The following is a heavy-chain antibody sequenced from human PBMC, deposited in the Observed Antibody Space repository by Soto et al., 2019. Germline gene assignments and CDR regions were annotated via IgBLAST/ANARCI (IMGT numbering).Heavy chain of an antibody. CDR1: GFTFSSYA. J-gene: IGHJ4*02. CDR3: ARGQLPAATTYFDF. Sequence: HPGGSLRLSCAASGFTFSSYAIHWVRQAPGKGLEWAAIIWFDGSNKYYADSVKGRFSISRDNSKNTLFLQMDSLRAEDTAVDYCARGQLPAATTYFDFWGQGTLVTVSS. CDR2: IWFDGSNK. V-gene: IGHV3-33*01. D-gene: IGHD2-15*01.